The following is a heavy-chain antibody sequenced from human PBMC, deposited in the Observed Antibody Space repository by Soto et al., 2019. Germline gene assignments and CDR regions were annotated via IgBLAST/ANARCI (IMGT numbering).Heavy chain of an antibody. CDR1: GFTFSAYD. V-gene: IGHV3-13*01. CDR3: ARHLDGSGSYSPTATGWFDP. CDR2: INTVGGT. Sequence: GGSLRLSCTASGFTFSAYDMHWVRHVAGKGLEWVSAINTVGGTFQPDSLKSRVTISVDTSKNQFSLKLSSVTAADPAVYYCARHLDGSGSYSPTATGWFDPWGQGTLVTVYS. D-gene: IGHD3-10*01. J-gene: IGHJ5*02.